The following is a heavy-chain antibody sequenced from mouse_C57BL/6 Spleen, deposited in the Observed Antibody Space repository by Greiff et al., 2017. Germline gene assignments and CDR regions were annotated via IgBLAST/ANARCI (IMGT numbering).Heavy chain of an antibody. CDR1: GYTFTDYN. D-gene: IGHD2-5*01. J-gene: IGHJ2*01. Sequence: EVQLQQSGPELVKPGASVKMSCKASGYTFTDYNMHWVKQSHGKSLEWIGYINPNNGGTSYNQKFKGKATLTVNKSSSTAYMELRSLTSEDSAVYYCARYRYYSNDYFDYWGQGTTLTVSS. CDR2: INPNNGGT. CDR3: ARYRYYSNDYFDY. V-gene: IGHV1-22*01.